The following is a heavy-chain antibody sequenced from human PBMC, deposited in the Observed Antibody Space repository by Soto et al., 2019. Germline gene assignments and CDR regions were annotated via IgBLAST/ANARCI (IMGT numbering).Heavy chain of an antibody. V-gene: IGHV1-69*13. CDR2: IIPIFGTA. Sequence: SVKVSCKASGGTFSSYAISWGRQAPGQGLEWMGGIIPIFGTANYAQKFQGRVTITADESTSTAYMELSSLRSEDTAVYYCAISTVVTLEDAFDIWGQGTMVTVSS. J-gene: IGHJ3*02. D-gene: IGHD2-15*01. CDR3: AISTVVTLEDAFDI. CDR1: GGTFSSYA.